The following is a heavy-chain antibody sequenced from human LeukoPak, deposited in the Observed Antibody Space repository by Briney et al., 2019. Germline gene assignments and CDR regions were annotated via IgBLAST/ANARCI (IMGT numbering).Heavy chain of an antibody. V-gene: IGHV4-34*01. J-gene: IGHJ3*02. CDR3: ARSGSAHYDFWSGYYLGPEGTFDI. CDR2: INHSGST. CDR1: GGSFSGYY. Sequence: PSETLSLTCAVYGGSFSGYYWSWIRQPPGKGLEWIGEINHSGSTNYNPSLKSRVTISVDTSKNQFSLKLSSVTAADTAVYYCARSGSAHYDFWSGYYLGPEGTFDIWGQGTMVTVSS. D-gene: IGHD3-3*01.